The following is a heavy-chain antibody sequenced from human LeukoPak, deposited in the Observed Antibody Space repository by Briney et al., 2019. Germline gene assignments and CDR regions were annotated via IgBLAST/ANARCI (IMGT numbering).Heavy chain of an antibody. Sequence: GGSLRLSCAASGFTFSSYGMHWVRQAPGKGLEWVAVIWYDGRNKFDADSLKGRFTISRDNSKNTLYLQMNSLRAEDTAVYYCARVNRGDAFDIWGQGTLVTVSS. CDR3: ARVNRGDAFDI. CDR1: GFTFSSYG. CDR2: IWYDGRNK. V-gene: IGHV3-33*01. J-gene: IGHJ3*02. D-gene: IGHD3-16*02.